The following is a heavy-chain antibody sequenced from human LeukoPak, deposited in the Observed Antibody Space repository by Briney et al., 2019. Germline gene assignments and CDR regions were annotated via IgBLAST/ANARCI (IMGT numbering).Heavy chain of an antibody. J-gene: IGHJ5*02. CDR2: ISWNSGAI. CDR3: VKGYCSGGSCYWFDH. Sequence: PGGSLRLSCAASGFIFDDYAMHWVRQAPGKGLEWVSGISWNSGAIGYADSVKGRFTISRDNAKNSLYLQMNSLRAEDTALYYCVKGYCSGGSCYWFDHWGRGTLVTVSS. V-gene: IGHV3-9*01. D-gene: IGHD2-15*01. CDR1: GFIFDDYA.